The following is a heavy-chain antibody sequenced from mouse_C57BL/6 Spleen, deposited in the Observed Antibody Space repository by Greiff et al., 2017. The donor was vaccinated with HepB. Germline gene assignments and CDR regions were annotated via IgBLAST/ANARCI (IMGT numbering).Heavy chain of an antibody. CDR3: ARSDWYFDV. CDR1: GFSLTSYA. CDR2: IWTGGGT. V-gene: IGHV2-9-1*01. Sequence: VNVVESGPGLVAPSQRLSITCTVSGFSLTSYAISWVRQPPGKGLEWLGVIWTGGGTNYNSALKSRLSISKDNSKSQVFLKMNSLQTDDTARYYCARSDWYFDVWGTGTTVTVSS. J-gene: IGHJ1*03.